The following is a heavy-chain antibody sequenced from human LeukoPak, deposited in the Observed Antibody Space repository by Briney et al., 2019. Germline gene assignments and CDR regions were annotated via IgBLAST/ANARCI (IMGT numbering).Heavy chain of an antibody. CDR2: ISASGGST. V-gene: IGHV3-23*01. CDR1: GFTFSSYA. D-gene: IGHD6-19*01. J-gene: IGHJ4*02. Sequence: GGSLRLSCAASGFTFSSYAMSWVRQAPGKGLEWVSAISASGGSTYYADSVKGRFTISRDNSKNTLYLQMNSLRAEDTAVYYCAKVPNSGWFNHNDYWGQGTLVTVSS. CDR3: AKVPNSGWFNHNDY.